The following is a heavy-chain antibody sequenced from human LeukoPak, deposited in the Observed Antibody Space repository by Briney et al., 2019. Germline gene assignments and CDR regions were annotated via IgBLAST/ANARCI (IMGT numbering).Heavy chain of an antibody. CDR2: IYYSGST. CDR1: GGSISSYY. CDR3: ARVGPTYGMDV. J-gene: IGHJ6*02. Sequence: PSDTLSLTCTLSGGSISSYYWSWLRQAPGKGLEWIGYIYYSGSTNYNPSLKSRVTISVDTSKNQFSLKLSSVTAADTAVYYCARVGPTYGMDVWGQGTTVTVSS. V-gene: IGHV4-59*07. D-gene: IGHD1-26*01.